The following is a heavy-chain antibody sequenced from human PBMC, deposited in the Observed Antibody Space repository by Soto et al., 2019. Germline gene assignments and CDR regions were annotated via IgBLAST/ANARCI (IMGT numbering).Heavy chain of an antibody. CDR3: ARGKVVAATLFDY. Sequence: QVQLQQWGAGLLKPSETLSLTCAVYGGSFSGYYWSWIRQPPGKGLEWIGEINHSGSTNYNPSLKGRVTISVDTSKNQFSLKLSSVTAADTAVYYCARGKVVAATLFDYWGQGTLVTVSS. V-gene: IGHV4-34*01. CDR2: INHSGST. D-gene: IGHD2-15*01. J-gene: IGHJ4*02. CDR1: GGSFSGYY.